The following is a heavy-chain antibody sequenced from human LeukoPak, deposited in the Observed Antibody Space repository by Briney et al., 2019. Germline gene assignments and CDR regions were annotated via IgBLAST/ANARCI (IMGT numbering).Heavy chain of an antibody. CDR2: TNPTSHYI. V-gene: IGHV3-21*01. D-gene: IGHD2-15*01. CDR1: GFNLRNYP. J-gene: IGHJ5*02. CDR3: ARSGGPGTYHQLRYNWFDP. Sequence: PGGSLRLPCTASGFNLRNYPMIRVRQPPGKGLQWLSSTNPTSHYIYYADAVRGRFTISRDNAKNSLYLQMNSLRGEDTAVYYCARSGGPGTYHQLRYNWFDPWGQGTVVTVSS.